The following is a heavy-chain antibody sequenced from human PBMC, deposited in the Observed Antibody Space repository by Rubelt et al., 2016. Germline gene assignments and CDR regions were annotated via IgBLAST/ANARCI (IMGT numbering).Heavy chain of an antibody. CDR3: AKDKSIVVGASGHFDY. V-gene: IGHV3-30*18. CDR2: ISYDGSNK. Sequence: QVQLVESGGGVVQPGRSLRLSCAASGFTFSNYGMHWVRQAPGKGLEWVAVISYDGSNKYYVDSVKGRFTISRDNSKNTLYLQMKSLGAEDTAVYYCAKDKSIVVGASGHFDYWGRGTLVTVSS. J-gene: IGHJ4*02. D-gene: IGHD1-26*01. CDR1: GFTFSNYG.